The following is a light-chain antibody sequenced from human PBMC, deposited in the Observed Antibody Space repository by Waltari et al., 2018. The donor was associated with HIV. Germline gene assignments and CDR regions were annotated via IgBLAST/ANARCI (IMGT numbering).Light chain of an antibody. CDR2: VDSDGIH. J-gene: IGLJ3*02. CDR3: QTWGTGIV. Sequence: QLVVTQSSSASASLGASVKLTCTLTTEYSHYAIAWHQQQPDKGPRYLMKVDSDGIHTKGDGIPDRFSGSSAGADRFLSISSLQSEDEADYYCQTWGTGIVFGGGTKVTVL. V-gene: IGLV4-69*01. CDR1: TEYSHYA.